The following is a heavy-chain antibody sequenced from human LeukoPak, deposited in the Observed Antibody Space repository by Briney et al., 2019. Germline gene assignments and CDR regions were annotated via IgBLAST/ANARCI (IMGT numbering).Heavy chain of an antibody. CDR1: GFTFNNYN. D-gene: IGHD4-17*01. Sequence: GGSLRLSCAASGFTFNNYNMNWVRQTPGKGLEWVSSITRDSIYTFYADSVRGRFTISRDNAKNLLSLQMNSLRAEDTAVYYCARDPYNGYYGDDYYYYMDVWGKGTTVTISS. CDR2: ITRDSIYT. CDR3: ARDPYNGYYGDDYYYYMDV. V-gene: IGHV3-21*01. J-gene: IGHJ6*03.